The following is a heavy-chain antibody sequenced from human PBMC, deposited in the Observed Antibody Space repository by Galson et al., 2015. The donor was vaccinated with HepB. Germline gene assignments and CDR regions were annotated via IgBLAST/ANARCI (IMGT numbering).Heavy chain of an antibody. D-gene: IGHD1-7*01. CDR2: IRDKANSYAT. J-gene: IGHJ4*02. CDR1: GFSFSGFA. V-gene: IGHV3-73*01. Sequence: SLRLSCAASGFSFSGFAMHWVRQASGKGLEWVGRIRDKANSYATVYAASGKGRFTISRDDSKNTAYLQMNSLKTEDTAVYYCLTGTYTDFWGQGTLVTVSS. CDR3: LTGTYTDF.